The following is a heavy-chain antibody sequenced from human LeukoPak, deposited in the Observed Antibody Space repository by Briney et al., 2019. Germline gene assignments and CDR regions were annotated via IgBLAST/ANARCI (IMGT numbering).Heavy chain of an antibody. Sequence: GGSLRLSCAASGFTFSSYSMNWVRQAPGKGLEWVSSISSSSSYIYYADSVKGRFTISRDNAKNSLYLQMNSLRAEDTAVYYCASNYYDSSGFQDYWGQGTLVTVSS. J-gene: IGHJ4*02. CDR2: ISSSSSYI. V-gene: IGHV3-21*01. D-gene: IGHD3-22*01. CDR1: GFTFSSYS. CDR3: ASNYYDSSGFQDY.